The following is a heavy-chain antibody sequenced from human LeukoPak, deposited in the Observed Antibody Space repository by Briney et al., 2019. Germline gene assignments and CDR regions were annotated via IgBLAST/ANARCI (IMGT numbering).Heavy chain of an antibody. CDR1: GGSISSGGYY. D-gene: IGHD3-10*01. Sequence: SQTLSLTCTVSGGSISSGGYYWSWIRQHPGKGLEWIGCIYYSGTTYYHPSLTSRVAISVDTSKNQFSLKLSSVTAADTAVYYCARSMVRGVTFDYWGQGTLVTVSS. CDR2: IYYSGTT. CDR3: ARSMVRGVTFDY. V-gene: IGHV4-31*03. J-gene: IGHJ4*02.